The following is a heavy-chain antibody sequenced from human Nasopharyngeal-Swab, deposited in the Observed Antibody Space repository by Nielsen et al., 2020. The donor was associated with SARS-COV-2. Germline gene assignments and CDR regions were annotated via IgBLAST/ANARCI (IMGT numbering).Heavy chain of an antibody. CDR1: GFTFDDYA. Sequence: LKISCAASGFTFDDYAMYWVRQAPGKGLEWVSGISGNSVSIGYSDSVKGRFIISRDNAKNSLYLQMNSLRVEDTALYYCAKDKGAGSFDYWGQGTLVTVSS. J-gene: IGHJ4*02. CDR2: ISGNSVSI. CDR3: AKDKGAGSFDY. V-gene: IGHV3-9*01. D-gene: IGHD6-13*01.